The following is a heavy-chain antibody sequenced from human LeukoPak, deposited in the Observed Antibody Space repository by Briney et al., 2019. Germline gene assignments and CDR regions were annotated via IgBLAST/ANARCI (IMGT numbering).Heavy chain of an antibody. Sequence: GESLKISCKGSGYSFTSYWIGWVRQAPGKGLEWVANIKQDGSEKYYVDSVKGRFTISRDNSKNTLYLQMNSLRAEDTAVYYCARGGSYLSAFDIWGQGTMVTVSS. CDR2: IKQDGSEK. V-gene: IGHV3-7*03. CDR3: ARGGSYLSAFDI. CDR1: GYSFTSYW. J-gene: IGHJ3*02. D-gene: IGHD1-26*01.